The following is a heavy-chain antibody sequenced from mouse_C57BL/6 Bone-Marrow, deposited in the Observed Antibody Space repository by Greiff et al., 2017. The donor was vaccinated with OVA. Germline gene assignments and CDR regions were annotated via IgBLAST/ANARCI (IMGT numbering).Heavy chain of an antibody. Sequence: EVQLQQSGPELVKPGASVKISCKASGYTFTDYYMNWVKQSHGKSLEWIGDINPNNGGTSYNQKFKGKATLTVDKSSSTAYMELRSLTSEDSAVYYCARPLDYYGSSYWYFDGWGTGTTVTVSS. J-gene: IGHJ1*03. D-gene: IGHD1-1*01. CDR1: GYTFTDYY. CDR3: ARPLDYYGSSYWYFDG. CDR2: INPNNGGT. V-gene: IGHV1-26*01.